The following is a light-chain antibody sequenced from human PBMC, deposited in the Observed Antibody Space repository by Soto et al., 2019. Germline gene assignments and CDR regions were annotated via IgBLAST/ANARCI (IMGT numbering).Light chain of an antibody. CDR1: SSNIGSNY. Sequence: QTVVTQPPSASGAPGQRVTISCSGSSSNIGSNYVYWYQQLPETAPKLLIYSNGQRPSGVPDRFSGSKSGTSASLSISGLRSEDEADYFCAAWDENLSGPVFGGGTKLTVL. J-gene: IGLJ2*01. CDR2: SNG. CDR3: AAWDENLSGPV. V-gene: IGLV1-47*02.